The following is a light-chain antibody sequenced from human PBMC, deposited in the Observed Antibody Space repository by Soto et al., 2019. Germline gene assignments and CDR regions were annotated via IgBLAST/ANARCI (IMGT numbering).Light chain of an antibody. Sequence: IVMTQSPATLSVSPGERATLSCRASRGISSNLAWYQQKPGQAPRLLIYDASTRATGIPARFSGSGSGTEFTLTISSLQSEDFAVYYCQQYGSSPVWTFGKGTKVDIK. CDR3: QQYGSSPVWT. V-gene: IGKV3-15*01. J-gene: IGKJ1*01. CDR1: RGISSN. CDR2: DAS.